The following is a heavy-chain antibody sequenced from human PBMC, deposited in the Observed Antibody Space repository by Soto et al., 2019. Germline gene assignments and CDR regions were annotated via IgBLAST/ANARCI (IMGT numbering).Heavy chain of an antibody. CDR2: IYYSGST. Sequence: SETLSLTCTVSGGSISSSGYYWSWIRQHPGKGLEWIGYIYYSGSTYYNPSLKSRVTISVDTSKNQFSLKLSSVTAADTAVYYCARVGGTTEIDFWGQGTLVTVSS. CDR3: ARVGGTTEIDF. J-gene: IGHJ4*02. CDR1: GGSISSSGYY. V-gene: IGHV4-31*03. D-gene: IGHD1-1*01.